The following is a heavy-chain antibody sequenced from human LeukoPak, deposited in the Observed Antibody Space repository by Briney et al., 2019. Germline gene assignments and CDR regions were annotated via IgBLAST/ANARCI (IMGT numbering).Heavy chain of an antibody. CDR1: GGSINSGDYY. Sequence: SQTLSLTCTVSGGSINSGDYYWSWIRQPPGKGLEWIGYIYYSGSTYYNPSLKSRVTISVDTSKNQFSLKLSSVTAADTAVYYCARTEVMDSSGYYYGSFDYWGQGTLVTVSS. V-gene: IGHV4-30-4*08. J-gene: IGHJ4*02. CDR3: ARTEVMDSSGYYYGSFDY. CDR2: IYYSGST. D-gene: IGHD3-22*01.